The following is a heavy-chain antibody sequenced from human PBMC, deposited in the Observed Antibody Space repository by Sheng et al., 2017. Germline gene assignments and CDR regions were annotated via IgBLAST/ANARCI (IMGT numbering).Heavy chain of an antibody. Sequence: QITLKESGPTLVKPTQTLTLTCTFSGFSLSTSGVGVGWIRQPPGKALEWLALIYWDDDKRYSPSLKSRLTITKDTSKNQVVLTMTNMDPVDTATYYCAHKGGDEGDSSGWHFDYWGQGTLVTVSS. CDR3: AHKGGDEGDSSGWHFDY. V-gene: IGHV2-5*02. D-gene: IGHD6-19*01. CDR1: GFSLSTSGVG. CDR2: IYWDDDK. J-gene: IGHJ4*02.